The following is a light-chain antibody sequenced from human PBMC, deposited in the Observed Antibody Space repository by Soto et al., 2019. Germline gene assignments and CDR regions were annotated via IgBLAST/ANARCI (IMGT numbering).Light chain of an antibody. CDR3: AAWDDSLSGVL. CDR2: RNN. Sequence: QSVLTQPPSASGTPGQRVTISCSGSSSNIESNYVYWYQQLPGTAPKLLIYRNNQRPSGVPDRFSGSKSGTSASLAISGLRSEDEADYYCAAWDDSLSGVLFGGGTQLTVL. CDR1: SSNIESNY. V-gene: IGLV1-47*01. J-gene: IGLJ2*01.